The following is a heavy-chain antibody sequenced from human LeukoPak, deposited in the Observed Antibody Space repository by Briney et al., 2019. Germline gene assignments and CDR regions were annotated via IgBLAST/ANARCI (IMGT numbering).Heavy chain of an antibody. V-gene: IGHV1-2*06. J-gene: IGHJ4*02. Sequence: GASVKVSCKASGYTFTAYYIHWVRQAPGQGLEWMGRINPNSGGTDFAQKFQGGVTMTRDTSISTAYMELSRLRSDDTAIYYCARGGTEAGSGDYWGQGTLVTVSS. D-gene: IGHD3-10*01. CDR3: ARGGTEAGSGDY. CDR2: INPNSGGT. CDR1: GYTFTAYY.